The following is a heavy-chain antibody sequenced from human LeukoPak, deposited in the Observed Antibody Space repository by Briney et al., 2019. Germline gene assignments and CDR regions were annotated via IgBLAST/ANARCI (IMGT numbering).Heavy chain of an antibody. CDR1: GFTFSSYA. V-gene: IGHV3-30-3*01. J-gene: IGHJ6*02. D-gene: IGHD4-17*01. CDR3: ARDGYGDYSPYGMDV. CDR2: ISYDGSNK. Sequence: GGSLRLSCAASGFTFSSYAMHWVRQAPGKGLEWVAVISYDGSNKYYADSVKGRFTISRDNSKNTLYLQMNSLRAEDTAVYYCARDGYGDYSPYGMDVWGQGTTVTVSS.